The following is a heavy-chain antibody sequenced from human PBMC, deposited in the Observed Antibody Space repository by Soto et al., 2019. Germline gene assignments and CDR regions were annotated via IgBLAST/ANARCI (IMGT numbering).Heavy chain of an antibody. Sequence: QVQLQQWGAGLLKPSETLSLTCAVYGGSFSGYYWSWIRQPPGKGLEWIGEMNHSGSTNDNPSLKSRVNISVDTSKNQFSLKLSSVTAPDTAVYYCARVTRWRYRQYYYYYMDVWGKGTTVTVSS. CDR3: ARVTRWRYRQYYYYYMDV. CDR1: GGSFSGYY. CDR2: MNHSGST. J-gene: IGHJ6*03. V-gene: IGHV4-34*01. D-gene: IGHD1-1*01.